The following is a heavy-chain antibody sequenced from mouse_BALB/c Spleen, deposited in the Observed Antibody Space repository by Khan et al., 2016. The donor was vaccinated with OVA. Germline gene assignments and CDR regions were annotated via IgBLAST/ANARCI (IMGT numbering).Heavy chain of an antibody. CDR3: TRIYRSDFDY. CDR2: INPHIGET. Sequence: EVQLQQSGPELVKPGASVKISCKASGYSFTGYFMNWVMQSHGKSLEWIGRINPHIGETFYNQKFKGKATLTVDESSSPAYLELRSLASEDSAVYYCTRIYRSDFDYWGQGTTLTVSS. D-gene: IGHD1-1*01. V-gene: IGHV1-20*02. CDR1: GYSFTGYF. J-gene: IGHJ2*01.